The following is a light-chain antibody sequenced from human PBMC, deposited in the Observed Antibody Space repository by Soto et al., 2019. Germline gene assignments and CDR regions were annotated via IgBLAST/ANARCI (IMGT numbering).Light chain of an antibody. CDR2: TTS. J-gene: IGLJ1*01. V-gene: IGLV1-44*01. CDR3: SSWDDSLSGVV. CDR1: NVGRHE. Sequence: QSAVTQPPSVSGTPGQGVIISCSNVGRHEVSWYQQVPGMAPKLLIHTTSQRPSGVPDRFSASKSGTSASLAIRGLQSEDEADYFCSSWDDSLSGVVFGRGTKVTVL.